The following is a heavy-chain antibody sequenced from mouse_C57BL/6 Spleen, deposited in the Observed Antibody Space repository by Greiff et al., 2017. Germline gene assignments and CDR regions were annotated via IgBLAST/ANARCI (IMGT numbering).Heavy chain of an antibody. V-gene: IGHV3-6*01. CDR2: ISYDGSN. J-gene: IGHJ2*01. CDR3: ASCEGD. Sequence: DVHLVESGPGLVKPSQSLSLTCSVTGYSITSGYYWNWIRQFPGNKLAWMGYISYDGSNNYNPSLKNRISITRDTSKNQFFLKLNSVTTEDTATYYCASCEGDWGQGTTLTVSS. CDR1: GYSITSGYY.